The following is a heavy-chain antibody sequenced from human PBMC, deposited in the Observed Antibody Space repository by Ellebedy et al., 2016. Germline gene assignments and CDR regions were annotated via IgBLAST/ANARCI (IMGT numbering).Heavy chain of an antibody. CDR1: GGSISSGDYY. CDR2: IYYSGST. V-gene: IGHV4-30-4*01. Sequence: SETLSLTCTVSGGSISSGDYYWSWIRQPPGKGLEWIGYIYYSGSTYYNPSLKSRVTISVDTSKNQFSLKLSSVTAADTAVYYCARVGYYYYGMDVWGQGTTVTVSS. J-gene: IGHJ6*02. CDR3: ARVGYYYYGMDV.